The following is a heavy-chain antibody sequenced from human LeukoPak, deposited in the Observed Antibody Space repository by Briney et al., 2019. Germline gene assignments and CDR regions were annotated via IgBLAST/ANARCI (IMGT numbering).Heavy chain of an antibody. D-gene: IGHD5-18*01. CDR3: ARDTAMASIDY. J-gene: IGHJ4*02. Sequence: PGGSLRLSCAASGFTFSSYGMHWVRQAPGKGLEWVAVIWYDGSNKYYADSVKGRFTISRDNSKNTLYLQMNNLRAEDTAVYYCARDTAMASIDYWGQGTLVTVSS. CDR2: IWYDGSNK. V-gene: IGHV3-33*01. CDR1: GFTFSSYG.